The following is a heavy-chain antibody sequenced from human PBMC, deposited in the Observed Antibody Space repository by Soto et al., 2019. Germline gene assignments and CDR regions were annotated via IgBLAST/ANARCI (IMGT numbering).Heavy chain of an antibody. J-gene: IGHJ5*02. Sequence: EVQLVESGGGLVQPGGSLRLSCAASGFTVSSNYMSWVRQAPGKGLEWVSVIYSGGSTYYADSVKGRFTISRDNSKNTLYRQMNSLRAEDTAVYYCARGYSSCWNNWFDPWGQGTLVTVSS. V-gene: IGHV3-66*01. D-gene: IGHD6-19*01. CDR1: GFTVSSNY. CDR2: IYSGGST. CDR3: ARGYSSCWNNWFDP.